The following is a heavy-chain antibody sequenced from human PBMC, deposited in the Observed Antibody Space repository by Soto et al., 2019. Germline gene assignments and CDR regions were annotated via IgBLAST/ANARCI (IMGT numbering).Heavy chain of an antibody. CDR3: AKERDIVVVVAPLDY. D-gene: IGHD2-15*01. CDR1: GFTFSSYG. Sequence: QVQLVESGGGVVQPGRSLRLSCAASGFTFSSYGMHLVRQAPGKGLEWVAVISYDGSNKYYADSVKGRFTISRDNSKNTFYLQMNSLRAEDTAVYYCAKERDIVVVVAPLDYWGQGTLVTVSS. CDR2: ISYDGSNK. V-gene: IGHV3-30*18. J-gene: IGHJ4*02.